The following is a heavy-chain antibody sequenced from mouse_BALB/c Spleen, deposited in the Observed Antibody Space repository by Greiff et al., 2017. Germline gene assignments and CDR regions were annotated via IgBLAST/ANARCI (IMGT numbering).Heavy chain of an antibody. Sequence: DVMLVESGGGLVKPGGSLKLSCAASGFAFSSYDMSWVRQTPEKRLEWVAYISSGGGSTYYPDTVKGRFTISRDNAKNTLYLQMSSLKSEDTAMYYCAKSYYGNYPFAYWGQGTLVTVSA. CDR2: ISSGGGST. D-gene: IGHD2-10*01. V-gene: IGHV5-12-1*01. CDR3: AKSYYGNYPFAY. J-gene: IGHJ3*01. CDR1: GFAFSSYD.